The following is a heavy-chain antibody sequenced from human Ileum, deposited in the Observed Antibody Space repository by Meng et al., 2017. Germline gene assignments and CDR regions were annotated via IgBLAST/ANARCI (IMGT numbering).Heavy chain of an antibody. V-gene: IGHV4-4*03. J-gene: IGHJ4*02. Sequence: QVRWLRSGPGLVGPRGLRSLTCAFSRGAISSNTYWSWVRQPPGKGLEWIGQISHSGSAYYNPSLKSRVTMSVDKSKSQFSLMLTSVTAADTAIYYCARHGGYSQDFWGQGTLVTVSS. CDR3: ARHGGYSQDF. CDR2: ISHSGSA. CDR1: RGAISSNTY. D-gene: IGHD4-23*01.